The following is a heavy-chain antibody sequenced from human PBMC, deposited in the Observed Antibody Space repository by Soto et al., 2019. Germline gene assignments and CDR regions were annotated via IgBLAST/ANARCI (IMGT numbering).Heavy chain of an antibody. CDR1: GGSISSGDYY. D-gene: IGHD3-22*01. CDR2: IYYSGST. CDR3: ARAPYYYDSSGYYYGYY. Sequence: SETLSLTCTVSGGSISSGDYYWSWIRQPPGKGMEWIGYIYYSGSTYYNPSLKSRVTISVDTSKNQFSLKLSSVTAADTAVYYCARAPYYYDSSGYYYGYYWGQGTLVTVSS. V-gene: IGHV4-30-4*01. J-gene: IGHJ4*02.